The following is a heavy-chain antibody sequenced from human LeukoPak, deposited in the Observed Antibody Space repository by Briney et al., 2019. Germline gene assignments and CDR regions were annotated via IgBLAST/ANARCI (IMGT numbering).Heavy chain of an antibody. D-gene: IGHD3-22*01. CDR2: MVPIFGTA. V-gene: IGHV1-69*01. CDR1: GGTFSSYA. J-gene: IGHJ4*02. Sequence: ASLKVSCKASGGTFSSYAISWVRQAPEQGLEWMGGMVPIFGTANYAQKLQGRVTITPDESTSTAYMELSSLRSEDTAVYYCARRVWYYDSSGYYYLEGLDYWGQGTLVTVSS. CDR3: ARRVWYYDSSGYYYLEGLDY.